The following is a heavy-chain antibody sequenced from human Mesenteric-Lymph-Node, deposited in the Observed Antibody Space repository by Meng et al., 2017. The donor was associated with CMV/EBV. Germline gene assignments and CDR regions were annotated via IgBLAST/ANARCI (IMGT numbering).Heavy chain of an antibody. D-gene: IGHD3-10*01. J-gene: IGHJ5*02. CDR2: IYCSGYT. CDR3: AREITMVRGLSWFDP. CDR1: GRSIRTYY. V-gene: IGHV4-59*01. Sequence: SGRSIRTYYWSWIRPPPGEGLGLIGYIYCSGYTHYTPSLKSRVTMSVDTHKNQFSLKLTSVTAADTAVYYCAREITMVRGLSWFDPWGQGTLVTVSS.